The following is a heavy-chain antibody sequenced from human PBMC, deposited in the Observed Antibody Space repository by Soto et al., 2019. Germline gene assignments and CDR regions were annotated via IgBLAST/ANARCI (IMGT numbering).Heavy chain of an antibody. CDR3: ARGLYWGPGTEHFDY. J-gene: IGHJ4*02. D-gene: IGHD2-21*01. CDR2: VSAYNGNT. CDR1: GYTFTSYG. V-gene: IGHV1-18*04. Sequence: VASVKVSCKASGYTFTSYGISWVRQAPGQGLEWMGWVSAYNGNTNYAQKLQGRVTMTTDTSTSTAYMELRSLRSDDTAVYYCARGLYWGPGTEHFDYWGQGTLVTVSS.